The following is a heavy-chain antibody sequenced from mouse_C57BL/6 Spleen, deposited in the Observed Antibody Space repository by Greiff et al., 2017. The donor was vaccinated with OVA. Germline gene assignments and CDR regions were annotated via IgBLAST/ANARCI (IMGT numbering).Heavy chain of an antibody. CDR1: GFTFSDYY. CDR3: ARETAQATFDY. J-gene: IGHJ2*01. D-gene: IGHD3-2*02. Sequence: DVHLVESEGGLVQPGSSMKLSCTASGFTFSDYYMAWVRQVPEKGLEWVANINYDGSSTYYLDSLKSRFIISRDNAKNILYLQMSSLKSEDTATYYCARETAQATFDYWGQGTTLTVSS. V-gene: IGHV5-16*01. CDR2: INYDGSST.